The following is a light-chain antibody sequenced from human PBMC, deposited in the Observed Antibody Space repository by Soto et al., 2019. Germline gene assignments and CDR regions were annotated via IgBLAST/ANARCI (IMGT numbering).Light chain of an antibody. Sequence: QAVVTQESSLTVSQGETVTLTCGSSTGAVTSGHYPYWFQQRPGQAPRTLIYDTSSKHSWTPARFSGSLLGGRAALTLAGAQPEDEADYYCLLSFSDGRGIFGGGTNFTVL. CDR3: LLSFSDGRGI. CDR2: DTS. J-gene: IGLJ2*01. V-gene: IGLV7-46*01. CDR1: TGAVTSGHY.